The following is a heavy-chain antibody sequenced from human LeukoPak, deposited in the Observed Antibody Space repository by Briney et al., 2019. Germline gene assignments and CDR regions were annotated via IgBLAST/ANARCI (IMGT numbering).Heavy chain of an antibody. V-gene: IGHV1-2*02. CDR2: INPNSGGT. J-gene: IGHJ6*03. CDR3: AKNQHIVVVPAAIGYSYYYMDL. Sequence: ASVKVSCKASGYTFTGYYMHGVRQAPGQGLEWTGWINPNSGGTNYAQKFQGRVTMTRATSISTAVMELSRLRSDDPAVYYCAKNQHIVVVPAAIGYSYYYMDLWGKGTTVTVSS. CDR1: GYTFTGYY. D-gene: IGHD2-2*02.